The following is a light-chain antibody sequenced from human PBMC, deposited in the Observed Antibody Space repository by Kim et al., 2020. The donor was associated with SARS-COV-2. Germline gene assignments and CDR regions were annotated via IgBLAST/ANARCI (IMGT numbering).Light chain of an antibody. V-gene: IGLV6-57*01. CDR1: SGGIASNY. CDR3: QTYDSNNWL. Sequence: GKTVTISCTRSSGGIASNYVQWFQQRPGSSPTIVIYENKKRPSGVPDRFSGSIDSSSNSSSLTISGLKTEDEADYYCQTYDSNNWLFGGGTKLTVL. CDR2: ENK. J-gene: IGLJ3*02.